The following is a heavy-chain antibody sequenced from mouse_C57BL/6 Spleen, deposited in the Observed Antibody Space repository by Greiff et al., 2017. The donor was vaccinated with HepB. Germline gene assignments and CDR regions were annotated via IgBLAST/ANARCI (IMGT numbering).Heavy chain of an antibody. J-gene: IGHJ2*01. Sequence: QVQLQQPGAELVKPGASVKLSCKASGYTFTSYWMHWVKQRPGRGPEWIGRIDPNSGGTKYNEKFKSKATLTVDKPSSTAYMQLSSLTSEDSAVYYCARGDWDGQYYFDYWGQGTTLTVSS. V-gene: IGHV1-72*01. CDR2: IDPNSGGT. D-gene: IGHD4-1*01. CDR1: GYTFTSYW. CDR3: ARGDWDGQYYFDY.